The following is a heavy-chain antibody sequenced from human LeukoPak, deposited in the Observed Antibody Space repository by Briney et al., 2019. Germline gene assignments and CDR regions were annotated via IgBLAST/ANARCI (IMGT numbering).Heavy chain of an antibody. V-gene: IGHV3-33*01. CDR2: IWYAGTNK. CDR3: ATAIDYGDRRELPGGFGF. Sequence: HPGGSLRLSCAASGFSFSSHGMNWVRQAPGKGLEWVAIIWYAGTNKYYADSVRGRFTISRDNSKNTLYLQMNSLRAEDTAVYYCATAIDYGDRRELPGGFGFWGQGTLVTVYS. J-gene: IGHJ4*02. CDR1: GFSFSSHG. D-gene: IGHD4-17*01.